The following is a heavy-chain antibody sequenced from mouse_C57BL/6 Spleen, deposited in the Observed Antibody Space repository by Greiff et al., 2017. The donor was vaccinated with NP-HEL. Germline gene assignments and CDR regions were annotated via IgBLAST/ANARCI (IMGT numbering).Heavy chain of an antibody. CDR2: ISPGGSYT. D-gene: IGHD2-5*01. J-gene: IGHJ4*01. CDR3: ARDESRNYEDYAMDY. CDR1: GFTFTSYA. V-gene: IGHV5-4*01. Sequence: EVQVVESGGGLVKPGGSLKLSCAASGFTFTSYAMSWVHQTPEQRLEWVATISPGGSYTYYPDNVKGRSTFSTDNAKNNQYLQMSHLKSEDTAMYYCARDESRNYEDYAMDYWGQGTSVTVSS.